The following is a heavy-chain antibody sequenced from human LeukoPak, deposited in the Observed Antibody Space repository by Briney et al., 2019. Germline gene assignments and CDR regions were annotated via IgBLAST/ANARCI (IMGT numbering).Heavy chain of an antibody. J-gene: IGHJ4*02. CDR2: IYYSGRT. CDR3: AREQGDY. CDR1: GGSISSYY. Sequence: KPSESLCLTCTISGGSISSYYWSWIRQPQGKGLEGIGYIYYSGRTNYNPSLKSRVTISVDTSKNQLSLKLSSVTAADAAVYYCAREQGDYWGQGTLVTV. V-gene: IGHV4-59*01.